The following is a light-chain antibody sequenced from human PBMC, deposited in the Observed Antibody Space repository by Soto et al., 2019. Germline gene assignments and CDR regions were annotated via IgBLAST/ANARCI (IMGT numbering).Light chain of an antibody. J-gene: IGLJ1*01. CDR3: SSYTSSSTLYV. V-gene: IGLV2-14*01. CDR1: SSDVGGYNY. Sequence: QSALTQPASVSGSPGQSITISCTGTSSDVGGYNYVSWYKQHPGKAPKLMIYEVTNRPSGVSNRSSGSKSGNTASLTISGLQAEDEADYYCSSYTSSSTLYVFGTGTKVTVL. CDR2: EVT.